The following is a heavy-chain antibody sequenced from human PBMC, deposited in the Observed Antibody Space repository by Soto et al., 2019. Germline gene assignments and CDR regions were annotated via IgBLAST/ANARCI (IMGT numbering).Heavy chain of an antibody. V-gene: IGHV3-23*01. CDR2: VGGSGSDT. Sequence: GGSLRLSCSASAINFRSYAMSWVRQAPGKGLEWVSAVGGSGSDTYYADFVKGRFTVSRDDSKNTLYLHMSSLRVEDTAIYFCAKRQSFDFWSGYLHFFDYWGQGTPVTVFS. CDR1: AINFRSYA. CDR3: AKRQSFDFWSGYLHFFDY. J-gene: IGHJ4*02. D-gene: IGHD3-3*01.